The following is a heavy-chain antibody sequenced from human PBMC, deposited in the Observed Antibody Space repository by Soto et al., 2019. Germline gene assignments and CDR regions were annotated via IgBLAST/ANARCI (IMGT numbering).Heavy chain of an antibody. D-gene: IGHD3-10*01. CDR3: ARGALGSGTYYNVLDYYGLDV. CDR1: GYRFTTYW. J-gene: IGHJ6*02. CDR2: IYPDDSDI. Sequence: PGESLKISCKGSGYRFTTYWIAWVRQMPGKGLEWMGTIYPDDSDIRYSPSFQGQVTISADKSISTVYLQWSSLKASDTAMYYCARGALGSGTYYNVLDYYGLDVWGQGTTVTVSS. V-gene: IGHV5-51*01.